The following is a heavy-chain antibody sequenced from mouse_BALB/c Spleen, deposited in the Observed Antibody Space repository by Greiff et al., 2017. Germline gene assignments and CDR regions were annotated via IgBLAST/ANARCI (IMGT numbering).Heavy chain of an antibody. CDR3: ARDSSGYRFAY. D-gene: IGHD3-2*01. CDR2: IYPYNGGT. Sequence: EVKLQESGPELVKPGASVKISCKASGYTFTDYNMHWVKQSHGKSLEWIGYIYPYNGGTGYNQKFKSKATLTVDNSSSTAYMELRSLTSEDSAVYYCARDSSGYRFAYWGQGTLVTVSA. V-gene: IGHV1S29*02. CDR1: GYTFTDYN. J-gene: IGHJ3*01.